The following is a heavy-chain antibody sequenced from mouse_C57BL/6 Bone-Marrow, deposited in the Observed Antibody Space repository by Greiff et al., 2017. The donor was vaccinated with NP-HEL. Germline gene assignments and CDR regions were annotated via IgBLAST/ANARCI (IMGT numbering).Heavy chain of an antibody. CDR1: GYSITSGYY. V-gene: IGHV3-6*01. Sequence: EVKLQESGPGLVKPSQSLSLTCSVTGYSITSGYYWNWIRQFPGNKLEWMGYISYDGSNNYNPSLKNRISITRDTSKNQFFLKLNSVTTEDTATYYCARGGLLRRFAYWGQGTLVTVSA. CDR2: ISYDGSN. CDR3: ARGGLLRRFAY. D-gene: IGHD2-3*01. J-gene: IGHJ3*01.